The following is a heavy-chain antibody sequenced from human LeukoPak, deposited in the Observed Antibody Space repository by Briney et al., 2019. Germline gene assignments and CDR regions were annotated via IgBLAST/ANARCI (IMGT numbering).Heavy chain of an antibody. CDR3: ARLSYSSGWYDEDY. Sequence: GESLKISCKGSGYSFTSYWIGWVRQMPGKGLEWMGIIYPGDSDTRYSPSFQGPVTISADKSISTPYLQWSSLKASDTAMYYCARLSYSSGWYDEDYWGQGTLVTVSS. CDR1: GYSFTSYW. CDR2: IYPGDSDT. J-gene: IGHJ4*02. D-gene: IGHD6-19*01. V-gene: IGHV5-51*01.